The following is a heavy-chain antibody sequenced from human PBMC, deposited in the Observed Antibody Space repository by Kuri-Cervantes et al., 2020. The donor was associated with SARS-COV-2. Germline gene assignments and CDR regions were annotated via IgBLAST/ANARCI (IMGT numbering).Heavy chain of an antibody. D-gene: IGHD1-1*01. CDR2: ISSSSSYI. J-gene: IGHJ4*02. CDR3: ARGRFRSVLDY. Sequence: GGSLRLTCAASGFTFSSYSMNWVRQAPGKGLEWVSSISSSSSYIYYADSVKGRFTISRDDAKNSLYLQMNSLRAEDTAVYYCARGRFRSVLDYWGQGTLVTVSS. V-gene: IGHV3-21*01. CDR1: GFTFSSYS.